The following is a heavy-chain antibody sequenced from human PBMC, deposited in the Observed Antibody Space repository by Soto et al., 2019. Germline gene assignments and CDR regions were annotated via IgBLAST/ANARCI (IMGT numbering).Heavy chain of an antibody. V-gene: IGHV1-8*01. CDR3: ARERSAAGTGWFDP. D-gene: IGHD6-13*01. CDR2: MNPNSGNT. CDR1: GYTFTSYD. J-gene: IGHJ5*02. Sequence: QVQLVQSGAEVKKPGASVKVSCKASGYTFTSYDINWVRQATGQGREWMGWMNPNSGNTGYAQKFQGRVTMTRNTSISTAYMELSSLRSEDTAVSYCARERSAAGTGWFDPWGQGTLVNVSS.